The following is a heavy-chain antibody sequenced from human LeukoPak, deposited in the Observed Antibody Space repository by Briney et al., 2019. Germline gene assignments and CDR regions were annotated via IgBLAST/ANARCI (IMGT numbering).Heavy chain of an antibody. CDR1: GFTFSSYA. Sequence: GGSLRLSCAASGFTFSSYAMSWFRQAPGKGLEWVSAISGSGGSTYYADSVKGRFTISRDNSKNTLYLQMNSLRAEDTAVYYCAKDLLFSGGSRTRGYSYGYDYFDYWGQGTLVTVSS. V-gene: IGHV3-23*01. CDR3: AKDLLFSGGSRTRGYSYGYDYFDY. D-gene: IGHD5-18*01. CDR2: ISGSGGST. J-gene: IGHJ4*02.